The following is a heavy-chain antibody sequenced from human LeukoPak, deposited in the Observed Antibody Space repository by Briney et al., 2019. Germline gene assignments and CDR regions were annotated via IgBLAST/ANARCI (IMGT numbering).Heavy chain of an antibody. D-gene: IGHD3-22*01. Sequence: PGGFLRLSCAASGFTFSSYGMSWVRQAPGKGLEWVSAISGSGGSTYYADSVKGRFTISRDNSKNTLYLQMNSLRAEDTAVYYCAKVTNYRYYDSSGYFEWAYYFDYWGQGTLVTVSS. V-gene: IGHV3-23*01. CDR3: AKVTNYRYYDSSGYFEWAYYFDY. J-gene: IGHJ4*02. CDR2: ISGSGGST. CDR1: GFTFSSYG.